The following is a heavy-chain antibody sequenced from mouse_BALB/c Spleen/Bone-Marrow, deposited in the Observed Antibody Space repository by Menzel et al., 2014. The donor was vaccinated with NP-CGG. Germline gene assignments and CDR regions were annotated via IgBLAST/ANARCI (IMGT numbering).Heavy chain of an antibody. D-gene: IGHD1-1*01. CDR2: ISSGGGST. J-gene: IGHJ3*02. CDR3: ARQILRGFGY. Sequence: EVKLMESGGGLVKPGGSLKLSCAASGFAFSSYDVSWVRQTPEKRLEWVAYISSGGGSTYYADTVKGRFTISRDNAKNTLYLQMSSLKSEDTAMYYCARQILRGFGYWGQVTPVTVSA. V-gene: IGHV5-12-1*01. CDR1: GFAFSSYD.